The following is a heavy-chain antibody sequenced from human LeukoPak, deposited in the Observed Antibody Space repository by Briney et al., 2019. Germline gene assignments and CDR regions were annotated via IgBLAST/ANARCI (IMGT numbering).Heavy chain of an antibody. CDR1: GLSLSSNN. J-gene: IGHJ2*01. CDR3: TRDLGLRRMI. Sequence: GSLRLSCAASGLSLSSNNMHWVRQPPGVGLEWLSYISAGSDTVFSADSVRGRFSISRDNARELLFLQMNSLRVDDTAVYYCTRDLGLRRMIWGRGTLVIVSS. V-gene: IGHV3-48*04. CDR2: ISAGSDTV.